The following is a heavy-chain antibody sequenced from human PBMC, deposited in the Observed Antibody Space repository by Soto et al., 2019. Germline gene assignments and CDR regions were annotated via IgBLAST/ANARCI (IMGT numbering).Heavy chain of an antibody. J-gene: IGHJ2*01. D-gene: IGHD4-17*01. V-gene: IGHV3-7*01. CDR3: ARDPLSYGDYAQTYWYFDL. CDR2: ISQDGTDT. Sequence: GGSLRLSCGASGITFSRCLMSWVRQAPGKGLEWVAGISQDGTDTDYVDSVKGRFAISRDNPKNSLYLQMNSLRADDTAVYYCARDPLSYGDYAQTYWYFDLWGRGTRVTVSA. CDR1: GITFSRCL.